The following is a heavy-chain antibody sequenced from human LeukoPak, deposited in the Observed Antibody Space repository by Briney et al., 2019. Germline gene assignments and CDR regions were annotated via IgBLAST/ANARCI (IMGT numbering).Heavy chain of an antibody. V-gene: IGHV1-69*13. CDR1: GGTFSSYA. J-gene: IGHJ4*02. CDR2: IIPIFGTA. CDR3: ARDPRGYSGYDHKYFDY. Sequence: ASVKVSCKASGGTFSSYAISWVRQAPGQGLEWMGGIIPIFGTADYAQKFQGRVAITADESTSTAYMELSSLRSEDTAVYYCARDPRGYSGYDHKYFDYWGQGTLVTVSS. D-gene: IGHD5-12*01.